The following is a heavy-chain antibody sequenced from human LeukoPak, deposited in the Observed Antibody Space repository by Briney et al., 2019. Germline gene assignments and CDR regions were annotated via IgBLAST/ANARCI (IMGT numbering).Heavy chain of an antibody. V-gene: IGHV3-69-1*01. J-gene: IGHJ4*02. D-gene: IGHD4-17*01. CDR2: ISSSSHI. CDR1: GFTFSNYW. Sequence: GGSLRLSCAASGFTFSNYWMSWVRQAPGKGLEWVSSISSSSHIYYADSVKGRFTISRDNAKNSLYLQMNSLRAEDTAVYYCAREGHYGDGRIDYWGQGTLVTVSS. CDR3: AREGHYGDGRIDY.